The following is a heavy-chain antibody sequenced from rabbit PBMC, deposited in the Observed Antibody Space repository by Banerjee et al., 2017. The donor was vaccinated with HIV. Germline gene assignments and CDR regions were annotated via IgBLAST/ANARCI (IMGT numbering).Heavy chain of an antibody. D-gene: IGHD1-1*01. CDR3: ARGGYDENYFNL. Sequence: QSLEESGGDLVEPGASLTLTCKASGIDFSSYYYMCWVRQAPGKGLEWIGCIYTGSGSTDYASWAKGRFTISRTSSTTVTLQMTSLTAADTATYFCARGGYDENYFNLWGPGTLVTVS. V-gene: IGHV1S40*01. CDR1: GIDFSSYYY. CDR2: IYTGSGST. J-gene: IGHJ4*01.